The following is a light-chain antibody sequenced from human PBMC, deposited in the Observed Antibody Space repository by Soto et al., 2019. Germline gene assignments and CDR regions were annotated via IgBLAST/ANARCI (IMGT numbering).Light chain of an antibody. CDR3: QQYYSYPFF. Sequence: AIRMTQSPSSFSASTGDRVTITCRASQGISSYLAWYQQKPGKAPKLLIYAASTLQSGVPSRFSGSGSGTDFTLTISCLQSEDFATYYCQQYYSYPFFFGGGTKVELK. CDR1: QGISSY. J-gene: IGKJ4*01. CDR2: AAS. V-gene: IGKV1-8*01.